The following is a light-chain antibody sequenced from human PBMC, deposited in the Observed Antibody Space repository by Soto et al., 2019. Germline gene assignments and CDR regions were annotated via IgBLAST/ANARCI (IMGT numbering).Light chain of an antibody. CDR2: DNN. CDR1: SSNIGNNY. V-gene: IGLV1-51*01. J-gene: IGLJ1*01. Sequence: QSVLTQPPSVSAAPGQKVTISCSGSSSNIGNNYVSWYQQLPGTAPKLLIYDNNNRPSGIPDRFSVSKSGTSATLGITGLQTGDEADYYCGTWDSSLSAYVFGTGTKVTVL. CDR3: GTWDSSLSAYV.